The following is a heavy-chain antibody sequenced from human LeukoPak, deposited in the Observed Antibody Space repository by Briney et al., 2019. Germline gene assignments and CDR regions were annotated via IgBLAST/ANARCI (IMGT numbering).Heavy chain of an antibody. Sequence: ASVKVSCKASGYTFTGQYMHWVRQAPGQGLEWMGWINPNSSGTNYAQKFQGRVTMTRDTSISTAYMELSSLRSDDTAVYYCARGGSNYDILTGPLLPFDYWGQGTLVTVSS. CDR3: ARGGSNYDILTGPLLPFDY. V-gene: IGHV1-2*02. D-gene: IGHD3-9*01. CDR1: GYTFTGQY. CDR2: INPNSSGT. J-gene: IGHJ4*02.